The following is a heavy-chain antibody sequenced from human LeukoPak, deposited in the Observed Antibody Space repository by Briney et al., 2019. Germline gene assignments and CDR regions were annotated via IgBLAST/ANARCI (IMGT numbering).Heavy chain of an antibody. D-gene: IGHD5-24*01. J-gene: IGHJ6*01. CDR1: RFTVCSNY. CDR2: IYSGGST. Sequence: GGPLRLFCAASRFTVCSNYMIGLPEAPGKALEWVSDIYSGGSTYYADSVKGRFTISRDNSKNTLYLQMNRLRAEDTAVYYCARVYVEMATIPYSYYGMDVWGQGTTVTVSS. CDR3: ARVYVEMATIPYSYYGMDV. V-gene: IGHV3-53*01.